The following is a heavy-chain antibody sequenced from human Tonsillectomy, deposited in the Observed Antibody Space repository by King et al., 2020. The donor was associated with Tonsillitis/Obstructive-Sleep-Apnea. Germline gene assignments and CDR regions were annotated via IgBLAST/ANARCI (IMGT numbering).Heavy chain of an antibody. CDR1: GYSISGSNW. D-gene: IGHD1-26*01. CDR3: SRSSLGNYYMDV. J-gene: IGHJ6*03. V-gene: IGHV4-28*05. Sequence: VQLQESGPGLVKPSDTLSLTCAVSGYSISGSNWWGWIRQPPGQGLEWIGYIFYSGSIYYNPSLKSRVTMSVDTSKNQFSLRLSSVTAVATAVYYCSRSSLGNYYMDVWGKGTTVTVSS. CDR2: IFYSGSI.